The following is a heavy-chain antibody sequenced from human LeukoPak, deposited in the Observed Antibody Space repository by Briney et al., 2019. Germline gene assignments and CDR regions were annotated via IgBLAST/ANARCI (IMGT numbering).Heavy chain of an antibody. Sequence: SETLSLTCTVSGGSIRSSSYYWGWIRRPPGKGLEWIGSIYYSGSTYYNPSLESRVTISIDTSKNQFSLKVNSPTAADTAVYYCARTGYYASGSSYYYGMDVWGQGTTVTVSS. V-gene: IGHV4-39*07. CDR1: GGSIRSSSYY. CDR3: ARTGYYASGSSYYYGMDV. D-gene: IGHD3-10*01. CDR2: IYYSGST. J-gene: IGHJ6*02.